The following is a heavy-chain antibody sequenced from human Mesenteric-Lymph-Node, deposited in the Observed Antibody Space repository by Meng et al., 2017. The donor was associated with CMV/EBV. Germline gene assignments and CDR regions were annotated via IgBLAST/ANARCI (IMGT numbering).Heavy chain of an antibody. CDR3: ARDLAGAGSAFDV. D-gene: IGHD6-13*01. CDR2: IYNSVST. V-gene: IGHV4-61*01. J-gene: IGHJ3*01. CDR1: GDSVSGGSYY. Sequence: SETLSLTCTVSGDSVSGGSYYWTWIRQAPGKGLEWIGYIYNSVSTNYNPSLKSRVTISVDTSKNQFSLKLTSVTAADTAVYYCARDLAGAGSAFDVWGQGTMVTVSS.